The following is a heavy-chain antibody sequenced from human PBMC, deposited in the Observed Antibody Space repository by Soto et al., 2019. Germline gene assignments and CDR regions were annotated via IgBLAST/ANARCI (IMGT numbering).Heavy chain of an antibody. V-gene: IGHV3-30*18. CDR3: AKGPMYYGSGSRVNWFDP. CDR1: GFTFSSYG. J-gene: IGHJ5*02. CDR2: ISYDGSNK. D-gene: IGHD3-10*01. Sequence: PGGSLRLSCAASGFTFSSYGMHWVRQAPGKGLEWVAVISYDGSNKYYADSVKGRFTISRDNSKNTLYLQMNSLRAEDTAVYYCAKGPMYYGSGSRVNWFDPWGQGTLVTVSS.